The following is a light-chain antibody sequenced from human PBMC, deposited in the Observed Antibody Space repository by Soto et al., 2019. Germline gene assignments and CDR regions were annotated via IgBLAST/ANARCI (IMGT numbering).Light chain of an antibody. CDR2: EVN. V-gene: IGLV2-14*02. CDR1: SSDVGSYDL. Sequence: QSVLTQPDSVSGSPGQSITISCTGTSSDVGSYDLVSWYQQHPGKAPKLMIYEVNNRPSGVSTRFSGSKSGNTASLTISGLQAEDEADYYCCSYTSTASRLFGGGTKLTVL. J-gene: IGLJ2*01. CDR3: CSYTSTASRL.